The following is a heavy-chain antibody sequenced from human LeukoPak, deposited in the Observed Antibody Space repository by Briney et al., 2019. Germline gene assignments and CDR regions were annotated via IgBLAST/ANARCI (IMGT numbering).Heavy chain of an antibody. CDR2: ISAYNGNT. CDR3: ARVPVWSGYSGGLDY. J-gene: IGHJ4*02. V-gene: IGHV1-18*01. CDR1: GYTFTSYG. D-gene: IGHD3-3*01. Sequence: ASVKVSCKASGYTFTSYGISWVRQAPGQGLEWMGWISAYNGNTNYAQKLQGRVTMTTDTSTSTAYMELRSLRSDDTAVYYCARVPVWSGYSGGLDYWGQGTLVTVSS.